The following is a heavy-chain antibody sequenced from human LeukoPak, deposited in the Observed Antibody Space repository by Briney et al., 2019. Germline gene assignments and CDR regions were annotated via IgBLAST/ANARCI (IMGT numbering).Heavy chain of an antibody. Sequence: SGGSLRLSCAASGFSFSSCAMSWVRQAPGKGLEWVAVISYDGSDKFYADYVRGRFTTSRDNSKNTLYLQMNSLRVEDTAVYYCARDLGCSSSSCTTNWLDPWGQGTLVTVSS. CDR2: ISYDGSDK. J-gene: IGHJ5*02. V-gene: IGHV3-30*01. D-gene: IGHD2-2*01. CDR3: ARDLGCSSSSCTTNWLDP. CDR1: GFSFSSCA.